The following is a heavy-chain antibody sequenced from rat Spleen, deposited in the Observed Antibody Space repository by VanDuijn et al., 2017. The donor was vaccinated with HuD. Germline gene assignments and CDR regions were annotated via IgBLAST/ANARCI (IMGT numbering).Heavy chain of an antibody. Sequence: EVKLVESGGGLVQPGRSLKLSCAASGFNFNDYWMGWVRQAPGKGLEWIGEINKDSSTIKYIPSLKDKLTISRDNAQNTLYLKMNKLGSEDTAIYYCVREAFGVDYWGQGVMVTVSS. CDR3: VREAFGVDY. V-gene: IGHV4-2*01. CDR1: GFNFNDYW. J-gene: IGHJ2*01. D-gene: IGHD4-3*01. CDR2: INKDSSTI.